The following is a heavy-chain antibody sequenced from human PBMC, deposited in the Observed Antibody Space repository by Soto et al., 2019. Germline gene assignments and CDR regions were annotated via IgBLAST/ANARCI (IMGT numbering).Heavy chain of an antibody. CDR3: ARLRVGVNWYFDL. Sequence: PGGSLRLSCEASGFTFSDYYMSWIRQFPGQGLEWLSFISSSGSYIKYSDSMRGRLTVSRDNGKNSHYLQMHSLRVEDTAVYYCARLRVGVNWYFDLWGRGTMVPVSA. CDR1: GFTFSDYY. V-gene: IGHV3-11*06. J-gene: IGHJ2*01. CDR2: ISSSGSYI. D-gene: IGHD2-21*01.